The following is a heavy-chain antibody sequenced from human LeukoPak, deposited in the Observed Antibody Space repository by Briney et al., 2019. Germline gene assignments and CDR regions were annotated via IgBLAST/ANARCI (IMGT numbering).Heavy chain of an antibody. CDR3: ARDRASTGSYGMDV. J-gene: IGHJ6*02. Sequence: SVKVSCKASGGTFSSYAVSWVRQAPGQGLEWMGRIIPILGIANYAQKFQGRVTITADKSTSTAYMELSSLRSEDTAVYYCARDRASTGSYGMDVWRQGTTVTVSS. CDR1: GGTFSSYA. V-gene: IGHV1-69*04. D-gene: IGHD1-14*01. CDR2: IIPILGIA.